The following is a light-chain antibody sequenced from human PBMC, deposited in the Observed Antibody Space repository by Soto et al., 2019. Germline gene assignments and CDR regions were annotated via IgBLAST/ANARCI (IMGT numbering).Light chain of an antibody. CDR2: GNN. J-gene: IGLJ1*01. CDR1: SSNIGAGYD. CDR3: QSYDSSLSAYV. V-gene: IGLV1-40*01. Sequence: QSLLAQPPSVSGAPGQKVNISCTGSSSNIGAGYDLHWYQPLPGTAPKLLLYGNNNRPSGVPDRFSGSKSGTSASLAITGLQAEDEADYYCQSYDSSLSAYVFGTGTKVTVL.